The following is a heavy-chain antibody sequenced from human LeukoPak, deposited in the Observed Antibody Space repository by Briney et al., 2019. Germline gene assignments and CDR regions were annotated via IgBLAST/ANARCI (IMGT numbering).Heavy chain of an antibody. CDR1: EFIFSNFA. CDR3: AKDRTHRRYYDSTGYYNQYDH. D-gene: IGHD3-22*01. Sequence: GGSLRLSCVASEFIFSNFAMSWVRQAPGKGLEWVSTISGNAAATYYGDSVKGRFTISRDNSRNTLYLQMNSLRAEDTAIYYCAKDRTHRRYYDSTGYYNQYDHWGQGALVTVSS. V-gene: IGHV3-23*01. CDR2: ISGNAAAT. J-gene: IGHJ4*02.